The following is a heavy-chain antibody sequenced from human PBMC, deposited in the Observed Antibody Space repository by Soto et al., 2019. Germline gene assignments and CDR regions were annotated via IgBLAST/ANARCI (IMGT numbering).Heavy chain of an antibody. J-gene: IGHJ4*02. CDR2: IIPILGIA. V-gene: IGHV1-69*02. Sequence: GASVKVSCKASGGTFSSYTISWVRQAPGQGLEWMGRIIPILGIANYAQKFQGRVTITADKSTSTAYMELSSLRSEDTAVYYCATSGRYGMPYDYWGQGTLVTVSS. D-gene: IGHD4-17*01. CDR3: ATSGRYGMPYDY. CDR1: GGTFSSYT.